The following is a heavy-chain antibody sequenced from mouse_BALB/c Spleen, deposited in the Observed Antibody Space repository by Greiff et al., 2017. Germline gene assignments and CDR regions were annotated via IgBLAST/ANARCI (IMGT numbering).Heavy chain of an antibody. CDR3: AWGYDGGGDMDY. CDR1: GFNIKDTY. Sequence: EVQLQQSGAELVKPGASVKLSCTASGFNIKDTYMHWVKQRPEQGLEWIGRIDPANGNTKYDPKFQGKATITADTSSNTAYLQLSSLTSEDTAVYYCAWGYDGGGDMDYWGQGTSVTVSS. V-gene: IGHV14-3*02. J-gene: IGHJ4*01. CDR2: IDPANGNT. D-gene: IGHD1-1*02.